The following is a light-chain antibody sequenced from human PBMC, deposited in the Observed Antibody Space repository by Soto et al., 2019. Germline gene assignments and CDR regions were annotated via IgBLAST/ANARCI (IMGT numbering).Light chain of an antibody. CDR2: EDT. Sequence: QSVLTQPASVSGSPGQSITISCTGTSSDVGSYDLVSWYQQPPGKAPKLMIYEDTKRPSGISTRFSGSKSGNVASLTISGLQAEDEADYYCCSYAGSGTFVFGTGTKLTVL. J-gene: IGLJ1*01. V-gene: IGLV2-23*01. CDR3: CSYAGSGTFV. CDR1: SSDVGSYDL.